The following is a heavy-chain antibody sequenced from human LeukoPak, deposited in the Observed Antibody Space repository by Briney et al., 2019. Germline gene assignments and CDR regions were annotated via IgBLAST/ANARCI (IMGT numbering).Heavy chain of an antibody. J-gene: IGHJ4*02. CDR1: GYTLPEFA. CDR2: FDPEEGKT. D-gene: IGHD6-19*01. CDR3: ATELAGWATVGK. V-gene: IGHV1-24*01. Sequence: ASVKVSCKASGYTLPEFAMHWVRQAPGKGLEWMGGFDPEEGKTIYAQKFQGRVTMTEDKSTDTAYMELSRLKSEDTAVYYCATELAGWATVGKWGQGTLVTVS.